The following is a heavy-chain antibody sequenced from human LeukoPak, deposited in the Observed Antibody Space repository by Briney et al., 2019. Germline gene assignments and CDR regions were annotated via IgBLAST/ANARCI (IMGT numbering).Heavy chain of an antibody. V-gene: IGHV1-2*02. CDR1: GYTFTGYY. CDR3: ARVPSSGWNYDY. D-gene: IGHD6-19*01. J-gene: IGHJ4*02. Sequence: ASVKVSCKASGYTFTGYYTHWVRQAPGQGLEWMGWINPNSGGTNYAQKFQGRVTMTRDTSISTAYMELSRLRSDDTAVYYCARVPSSGWNYDYWGQGTLVTVSS. CDR2: INPNSGGT.